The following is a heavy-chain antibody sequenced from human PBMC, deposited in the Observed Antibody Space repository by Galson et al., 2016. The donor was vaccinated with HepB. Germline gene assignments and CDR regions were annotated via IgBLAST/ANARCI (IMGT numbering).Heavy chain of an antibody. CDR3: ASAGESSFDL. Sequence: SETLSLTCAVYGGSFTAYSWGWIRQPPGKGLEWIGKIDHDGSTNYNPSLKSRVPISLDTSKKQFSLKLSSVTAADTAVYFCASAGESSFDLWGQGTLVTVSS. CDR1: GGSFTAYS. J-gene: IGHJ4*02. V-gene: IGHV4-34*01. D-gene: IGHD3-10*01. CDR2: IDHDGST.